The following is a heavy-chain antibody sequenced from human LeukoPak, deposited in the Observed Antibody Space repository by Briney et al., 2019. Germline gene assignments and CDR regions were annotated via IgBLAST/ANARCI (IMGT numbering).Heavy chain of an antibody. D-gene: IGHD3-10*01. CDR2: ISYDGSSE. CDR1: GFTFSNYG. V-gene: IGHV3-30*18. J-gene: IGHJ4*02. CDR3: AKEGYYASERLWDY. Sequence: GGSLRLSCAASGFTFSNYGMHWVRQAPGKGLEWVAVISYDGSSEYYADSVKGRFTISRDNSKNTLYLQMNSLRAEDTAVYYCAKEGYYASERLWDYWGQGTLVSVSS.